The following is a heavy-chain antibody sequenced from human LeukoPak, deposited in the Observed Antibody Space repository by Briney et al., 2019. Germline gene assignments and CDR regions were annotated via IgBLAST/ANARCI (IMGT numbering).Heavy chain of an antibody. CDR1: GFTFSSYA. D-gene: IGHD3-10*01. V-gene: IGHV3-23*01. CDR2: ISGSGGST. J-gene: IGHJ4*02. CDR3: AKDPGLVVRGVIDY. Sequence: PGGSLRLSCAASGFTFSSYAMSWVRQGPGKGLEWVSAISGSGGSTYYADSVKGRFTISRDNSKNTLYLQMNSLRAEDTAVYYCAKDPGLVVRGVIDYWGQGTLLTVSS.